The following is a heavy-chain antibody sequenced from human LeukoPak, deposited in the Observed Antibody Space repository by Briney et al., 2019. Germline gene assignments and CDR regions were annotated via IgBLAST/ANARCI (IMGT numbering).Heavy chain of an antibody. CDR2: IYYSGST. CDR1: GGSISSYY. V-gene: IGHV4-59*01. D-gene: IGHD6-13*01. J-gene: IGHJ4*02. CDR3: ARIPGIAAAGMNYFDY. Sequence: PSETLSLTCTVSGGSISSYYWSWIRQPPGKGLEWIGYIYYSGSTNYNPSLKSRVTISVDTSKNQFSLKLSSVTAADTAVYYCARIPGIAAAGMNYFDYWGQGTLVTVSS.